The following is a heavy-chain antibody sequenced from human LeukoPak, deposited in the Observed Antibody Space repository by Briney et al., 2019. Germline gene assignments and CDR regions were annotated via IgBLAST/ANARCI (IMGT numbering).Heavy chain of an antibody. V-gene: IGHV4-59*01. CDR1: GGSISSYY. Sequence: PSETLSLTCTVSGGSISSYYWSWIRQPPGKGLEWIGYIYYSGSTNYNPSLESRVAISVDTSKNQFSLKLSSVTAADTAVYYCARTVKKYYFDYWGQGTLVTVSS. CDR2: IYYSGST. CDR3: ARTVKKYYFDY. D-gene: IGHD3-16*02. J-gene: IGHJ4*02.